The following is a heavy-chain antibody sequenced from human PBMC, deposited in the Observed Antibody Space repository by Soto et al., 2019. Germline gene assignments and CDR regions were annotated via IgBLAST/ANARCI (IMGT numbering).Heavy chain of an antibody. V-gene: IGHV4-59*01. J-gene: IGHJ3*02. CDR3: ARNRNDFWSGYYDAFDI. CDR2: IYYSGST. Sequence: SETLSLTCTVSGGSISSYYWSWIRQPPGKGLEWIGYIYYSGSTNYNPSLKSRVTISVDTSKNQISLKLSSVTAADTAVYYCARNRNDFWSGYYDAFDIWGQGTMVTVSS. D-gene: IGHD3-3*01. CDR1: GGSISSYY.